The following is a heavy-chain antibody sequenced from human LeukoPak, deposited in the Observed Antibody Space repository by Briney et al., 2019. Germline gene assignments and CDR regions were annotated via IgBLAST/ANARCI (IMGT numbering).Heavy chain of an antibody. V-gene: IGHV3-30*04. D-gene: IGHD4/OR15-4a*01. J-gene: IGHJ4*02. CDR1: GFTLSTYA. CDR2: ISYDGRNK. Sequence: GRSLRLSCAASGFTLSTYAMHWVRQAPGKGLEWVAVISYDGRNKNYADPVKGRFTISRDNSKNTLYLQMNSLTTEDTAVYFCARDQVKRLFYFDYWGQGTLVTVSS. CDR3: ARDQVKRLFYFDY.